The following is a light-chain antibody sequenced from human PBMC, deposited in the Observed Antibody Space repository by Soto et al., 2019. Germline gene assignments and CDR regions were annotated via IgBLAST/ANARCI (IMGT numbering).Light chain of an antibody. CDR2: KAS. J-gene: IGKJ3*01. Sequence: DIQMTQSPSTLSASVGDRVTITCRASQSISSRLAWYQQKPGKAPKLLIYKASSLESGVPSRFSGSESGTEVTLTITSLQPEDFATYYCQQYSSYSLFTFGPGTKVDIK. CDR3: QQYSSYSLFT. V-gene: IGKV1-5*03. CDR1: QSISSR.